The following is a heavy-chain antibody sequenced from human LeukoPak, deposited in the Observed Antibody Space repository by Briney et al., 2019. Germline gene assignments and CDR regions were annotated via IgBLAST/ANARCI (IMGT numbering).Heavy chain of an antibody. CDR1: GYTFTGYY. Sequence: GASVKVSCKASGYTFTGYYMHWVRQAPGQGLEWMGWINPDSGGTNYAQKFQGRVTMTRDTSISTAYMELSRLRSDDTAVYYCARGRRRSEGCGWLNDYWGQGTLVTVSS. V-gene: IGHV1-2*02. J-gene: IGHJ4*02. CDR2: INPDSGGT. CDR3: ARGRRRSEGCGWLNDY. D-gene: IGHD6-19*01.